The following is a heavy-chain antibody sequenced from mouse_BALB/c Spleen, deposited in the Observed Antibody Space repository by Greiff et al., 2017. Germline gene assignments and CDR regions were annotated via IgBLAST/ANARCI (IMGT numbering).Heavy chain of an antibody. J-gene: IGHJ4*01. CDR3: ARSYYCGSSYPFYYAMDY. CDR2: INPNNGGT. D-gene: IGHD1-1*01. CDR1: GYTFTEYT. V-gene: IGHV1-18*01. Sequence: VQLKESGPELVKPGASVKISCKTSGYTFTEYTMHWVKQSHGKSLEWIGGINPNNGGTSYNQKFKGKATLTVDKSSSTAYMELRSLTSEDSAVYYCARSYYCGSSYPFYYAMDYWGQGTSVTVSS.